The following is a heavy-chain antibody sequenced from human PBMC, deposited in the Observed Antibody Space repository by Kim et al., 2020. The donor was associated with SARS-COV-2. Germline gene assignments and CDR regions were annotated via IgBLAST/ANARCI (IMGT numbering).Heavy chain of an antibody. CDR2: IKSKTDGGTT. Sequence: GGSLRLSCAASGFTFSNAWMSWVRQAPGKGLEWVGRIKSKTDGGTTDYAAPVKGRFTISRDDSKNTLYLQMNSLKTEDTAVYYCTTEGLLWFGELSHYWGQGTLVTVSS. J-gene: IGHJ4*02. D-gene: IGHD3-10*01. CDR3: TTEGLLWFGELSHY. V-gene: IGHV3-15*01. CDR1: GFTFSNAW.